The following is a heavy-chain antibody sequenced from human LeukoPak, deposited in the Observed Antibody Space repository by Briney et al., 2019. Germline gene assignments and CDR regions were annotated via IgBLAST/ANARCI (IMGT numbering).Heavy chain of an antibody. CDR2: ISAYNGNT. D-gene: IGHD3-22*01. CDR3: ARDHYYDSSGYYGRDY. J-gene: IGHJ4*02. Sequence: ASVKVSCKASVYTFTSYGISWVRQAPGQGLEWMGWISAYNGNTNYAHSLQGRVTMTTDTSTTTAYMELRSLRSDDTAVYYCARDHYYDSSGYYGRDYWGQGTLVTVSS. CDR1: VYTFTSYG. V-gene: IGHV1-18*01.